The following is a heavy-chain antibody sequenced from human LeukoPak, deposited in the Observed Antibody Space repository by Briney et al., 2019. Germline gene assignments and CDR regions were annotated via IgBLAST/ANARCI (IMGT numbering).Heavy chain of an antibody. CDR2: INPNSGGT. Sequence: ASVKVSCKASGYTFTCYYMHWVRQAPGQGREWMGWINPNSGGTNYAQKFQGWVTMTRDTSISTAYMELSRLRSDDTAVYYCARGAVAGYFDYWGQGTLVTVSS. D-gene: IGHD6-19*01. CDR1: GYTFTCYY. J-gene: IGHJ4*02. CDR3: ARGAVAGYFDY. V-gene: IGHV1-2*04.